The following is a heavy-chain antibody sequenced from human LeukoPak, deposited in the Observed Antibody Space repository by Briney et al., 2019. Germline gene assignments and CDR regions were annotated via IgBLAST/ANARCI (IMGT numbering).Heavy chain of an antibody. CDR1: GGSISSGDYH. D-gene: IGHD4-17*01. V-gene: IGHV4-30-4*01. Sequence: ASETLSLTCTVSGGSISSGDYHWSWIRQPPGKGLEWIGYIYYSGSTYYNPSLKSRVTISVDTSKNQFSLKLSSVTAADTAVYYCARYRGEPTTFDYWGQGTLVTVSS. CDR3: ARYRGEPTTFDY. CDR2: IYYSGST. J-gene: IGHJ4*02.